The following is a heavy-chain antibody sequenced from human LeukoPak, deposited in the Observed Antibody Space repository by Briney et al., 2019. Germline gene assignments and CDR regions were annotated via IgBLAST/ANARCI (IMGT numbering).Heavy chain of an antibody. CDR1: GVSTSDYY. Sequence: PSETLSLTCTVSGVSTSDYYWNWIRQPPGKGLEWIGYIYYSGSTNYNPSLKSRVTISVDTSKNQFSLKLSSVTAADTAVYYCARGQRSCSGGSCYGPYFDYWGQGTLVTVSS. V-gene: IGHV4-59*12. CDR2: IYYSGST. CDR3: ARGQRSCSGGSCYGPYFDY. J-gene: IGHJ4*02. D-gene: IGHD2-15*01.